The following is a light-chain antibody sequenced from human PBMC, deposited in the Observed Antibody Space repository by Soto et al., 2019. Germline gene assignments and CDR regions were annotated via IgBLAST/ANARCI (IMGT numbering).Light chain of an antibody. CDR3: QQYNNWPIT. J-gene: IGKJ5*01. V-gene: IGKV3-15*01. Sequence: EIVLTQSPGTLSLSPGERATLSCRASQSVSSSYLAWYQQKPGQAPRLLIYRASTRTTGIPARFSGSGSGTEFTLTINSLHSEDFAVYYCQQYNNWPITLGQGTRLEIK. CDR2: RAS. CDR1: QSVSSSY.